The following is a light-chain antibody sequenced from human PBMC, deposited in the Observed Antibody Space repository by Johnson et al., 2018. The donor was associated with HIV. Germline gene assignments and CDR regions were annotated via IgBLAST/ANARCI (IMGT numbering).Light chain of an antibody. J-gene: IGLJ1*01. CDR2: EST. Sequence: QSVLTQPPSVSAAPGQKVTISCSGSISNIGNNYVSWYQQRLGKAPKLPIYESTNRPSGIPDRFSGSKSGTSATLGISGLQTGYEADYYCGTWDSSLSVYVFGTGTKVTV. V-gene: IGLV1-51*02. CDR3: GTWDSSLSVYV. CDR1: ISNIGNNY.